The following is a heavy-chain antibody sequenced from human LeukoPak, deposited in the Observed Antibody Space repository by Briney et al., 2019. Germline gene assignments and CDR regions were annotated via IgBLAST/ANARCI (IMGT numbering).Heavy chain of an antibody. D-gene: IGHD3-9*01. Sequence: SQTLSLTCTVSGGSVSSGSYYWNWIRQPAGKGLEWIGRIYTSGSTNYNPSLKSRVTISVDTSKNQFSLNLSSVTAADTAVYYCARAGLDYDILPGWTTNDAFDIWGHGTMVTVSS. V-gene: IGHV4-61*02. J-gene: IGHJ3*02. CDR1: GGSVSSGSYY. CDR3: ARAGLDYDILPGWTTNDAFDI. CDR2: IYTSGST.